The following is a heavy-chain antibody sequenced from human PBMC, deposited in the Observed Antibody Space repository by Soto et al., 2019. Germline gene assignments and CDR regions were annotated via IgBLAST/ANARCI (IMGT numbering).Heavy chain of an antibody. Sequence: QLQLQESGPGLVKPSETLSLICTVSGDSISSGRYHWGWIRQPPGTGLEFIATIHYTGNTHYNPAQRRRVTIFVGTCKSQSALRLSAGTAADTAVYYRERADECGVVTPCMDYWGQGTLVTVSS. J-gene: IGHJ4*02. D-gene: IGHD3-3*01. V-gene: IGHV4-39*01. CDR1: GDSISSGRYH. CDR3: ERADECGVVTPCMDY. CDR2: IHYTGNT.